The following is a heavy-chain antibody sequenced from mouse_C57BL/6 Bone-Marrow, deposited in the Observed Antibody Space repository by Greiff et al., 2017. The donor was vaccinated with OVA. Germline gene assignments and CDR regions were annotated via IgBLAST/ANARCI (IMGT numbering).Heavy chain of an antibody. CDR1: GFTFSNYW. Sequence: EVKVEESGGGLVQPGGSMKLSCVASGFTFSNYWMNWVRQSPEKGLEWVAQIRLKSDNYATHYAASVKGRFTISRDDSKSSVYLQMNDLSAEDTGIYYCAGGIASVTTEAYWGQGTLVTVSA. D-gene: IGHD3-3*01. V-gene: IGHV6-3*01. CDR3: AGGIASVTTEAY. J-gene: IGHJ3*01. CDR2: IRLKSDNYAT.